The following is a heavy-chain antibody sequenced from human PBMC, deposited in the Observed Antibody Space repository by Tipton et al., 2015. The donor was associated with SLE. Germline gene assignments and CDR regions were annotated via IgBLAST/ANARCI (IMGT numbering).Heavy chain of an antibody. J-gene: IGHJ4*02. CDR2: ISYDGSNK. D-gene: IGHD3-10*01. V-gene: IGHV3-30*04. CDR3: ASPYGSGSYGDY. Sequence: SLRLSCAASGFTFSSYAMHWVRQAPGKGLEWVAVISYDGSNKYYADSVKGRFTISRDNSKNTLYLQMNSLRAEDTAVYYCASPYGSGSYGDYWGQGTLVTVSS. CDR1: GFTFSSYA.